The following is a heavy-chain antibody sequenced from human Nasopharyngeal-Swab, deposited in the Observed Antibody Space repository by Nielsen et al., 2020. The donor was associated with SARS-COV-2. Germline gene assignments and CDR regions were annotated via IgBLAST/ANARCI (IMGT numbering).Heavy chain of an antibody. D-gene: IGHD6-19*01. CDR2: T. CDR1: GDSISSYY. CDR3: ARRGRIPVYGTSDDFYYYLDV. V-gene: IGHV4-59*08. J-gene: IGHJ6*03. Sequence: SETLSLTCTVSGDSISSYYWAWIRQPPGKGPEWIGSTNYNPSLTSQVTISVDTSKNQVSLRLTSVTAADTAIYYCARRGRIPVYGTSDDFYYYLDVWGKGTRVTVSS.